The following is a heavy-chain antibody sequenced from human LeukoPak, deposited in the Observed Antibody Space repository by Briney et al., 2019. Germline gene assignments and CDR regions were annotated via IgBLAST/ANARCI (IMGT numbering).Heavy chain of an antibody. CDR1: GFTFSNYA. Sequence: GGSLRLSCAASGFTFSNYAMSWVRQAPGKGLEWDSGIGNSGTSTYYADSVKGRLTISRDNSKDTLFLQMNSLRAEDTAVYFCAQTRFISPRYCFDYWGQGTLVTVSS. D-gene: IGHD2-15*01. CDR2: IGNSGTST. V-gene: IGHV3-23*01. J-gene: IGHJ4*02. CDR3: AQTRFISPRYCFDY.